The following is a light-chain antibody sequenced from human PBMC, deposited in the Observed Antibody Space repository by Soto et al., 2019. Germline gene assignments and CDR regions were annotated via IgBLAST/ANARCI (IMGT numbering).Light chain of an antibody. CDR1: QSISSY. V-gene: IGKV1-39*01. Sequence: DIQMTRSPSSLFASVGDRVTISCPASQSISSYVNWYQQKPGKAPKPLIYAASSLQSGVPSRFRGSGSGTDFTLTISSLQPEDFATYYCQQSYSTPLTFGGGTKVDIK. CDR2: AAS. J-gene: IGKJ4*01. CDR3: QQSYSTPLT.